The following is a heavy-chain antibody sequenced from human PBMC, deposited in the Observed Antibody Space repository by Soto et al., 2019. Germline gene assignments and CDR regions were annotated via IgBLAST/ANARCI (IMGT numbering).Heavy chain of an antibody. V-gene: IGHV4-59*08. CDR1: GGSISSYY. D-gene: IGHD6-13*01. CDR3: ARSPGYSSSWHEEYYFDY. J-gene: IGHJ4*02. Sequence: SETLSLTCTVSGGSISSYYWSWIRQPPGKGLEWIGYIYYSGSTNYNPSLKSRVTISVDTSKNQFSLKLSSVTAADTAVYYCARSPGYSSSWHEEYYFDYWDQGTLVTVSS. CDR2: IYYSGST.